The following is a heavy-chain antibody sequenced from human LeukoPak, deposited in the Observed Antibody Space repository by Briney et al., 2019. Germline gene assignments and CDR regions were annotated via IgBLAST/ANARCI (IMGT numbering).Heavy chain of an antibody. CDR3: AHRRHSSSWYDY. J-gene: IGHJ4*02. D-gene: IGHD6-13*01. Sequence: SGPTLVKPTQTLTLTCTFSGLSLRTSGEGVRWIRLAPGKALEWLALICWNDDKRYRPSLKNRLTITKDTSKNQVVLTVTNMDPVDTATYYCAHRRHSSSWYDYWGQGTLVTVSS. CDR1: GLSLRTSGEG. V-gene: IGHV2-5*01. CDR2: ICWNDDK.